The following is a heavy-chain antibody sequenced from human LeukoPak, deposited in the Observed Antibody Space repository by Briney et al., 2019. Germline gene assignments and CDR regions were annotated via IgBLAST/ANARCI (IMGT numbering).Heavy chain of an antibody. Sequence: GGSLRLSCEVSGVTLSNYGMSWVRQAPGKGLEWVAGISGSGGGTNYAESVKGRFTISRDNSKNTLYLQMNSLRAEDTAVYFCAKRGVVIRVILVGFHKEAYYFDSWGQGALVSVSS. CDR3: AKRGVVIRVILVGFHKEAYYFDS. CDR1: GVTLSNYG. CDR2: ISGSGGGT. J-gene: IGHJ4*02. D-gene: IGHD3-22*01. V-gene: IGHV3-23*01.